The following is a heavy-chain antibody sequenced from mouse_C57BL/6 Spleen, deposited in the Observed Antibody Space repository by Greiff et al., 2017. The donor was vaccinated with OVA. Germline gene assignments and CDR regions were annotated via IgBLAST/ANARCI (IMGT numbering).Heavy chain of an antibody. J-gene: IGHJ2*01. CDR3: ARGGSLTYFDY. D-gene: IGHD6-2*01. CDR2: ISYSGST. CDR1: GYSITSGYD. V-gene: IGHV3-1*01. Sequence: EVKLQESGPGMVKPSQSLSLTCTVTGYSITSGYDWHWIRHFPGNKLEWMGYISYSGSTNYNPSLKSRISITHDTSKNHFFLKLNSVTTEDTATYYCARGGSLTYFDYWGQGTTLTVAS.